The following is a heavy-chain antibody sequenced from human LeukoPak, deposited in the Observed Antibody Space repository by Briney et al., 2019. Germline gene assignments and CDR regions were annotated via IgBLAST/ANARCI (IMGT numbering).Heavy chain of an antibody. Sequence: TSETLSLTCAVYGGSFSGYYWSWIRQPPGKGLEWIGEINHSGSTNYNPSLKSRVTISVDTSKNQFSLKLSSVTAADTAVYYCGRLSEFMFRYWGQGTLVTVSS. D-gene: IGHD3-10*01. CDR3: GRLSEFMFRY. J-gene: IGHJ4*02. CDR2: INHSGST. V-gene: IGHV4-34*01. CDR1: GGSFSGYY.